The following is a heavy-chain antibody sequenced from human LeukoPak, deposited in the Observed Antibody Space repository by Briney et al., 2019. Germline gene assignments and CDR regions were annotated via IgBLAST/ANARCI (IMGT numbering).Heavy chain of an antibody. CDR2: ISSSSSSK. D-gene: IGHD4-11*01. V-gene: IGHV3-21*01. CDR1: GFTFSSYS. J-gene: IGHJ4*02. Sequence: GGSLRLSCAASGFTFSSYSMNWVRQPPGKGLEWVSSISSSSSSKYYADSVKGRFTISRDNAKNSLYLQMNSLRAEDTAVYYCASYSNYGGPFDYWGQGTLVTVSS. CDR3: ASYSNYGGPFDY.